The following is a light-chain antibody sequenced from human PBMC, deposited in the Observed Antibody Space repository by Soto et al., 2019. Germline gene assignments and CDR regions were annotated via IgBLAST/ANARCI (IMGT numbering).Light chain of an antibody. CDR2: EVT. V-gene: IGLV2-14*01. J-gene: IGLJ2*01. CDR1: SSDVGAHDF. CDR3: NSYTLSKTVI. Sequence: QSALTQPASVSGSPGQSITISCSGTSSDVGAHDFVSWYQHHPDKXXXVXIFEVTKRPSGVSXRFSGSXXXXXXXLTXSGLQAEDEADYYCNSYTLSKTVIFGGGTKVTVL.